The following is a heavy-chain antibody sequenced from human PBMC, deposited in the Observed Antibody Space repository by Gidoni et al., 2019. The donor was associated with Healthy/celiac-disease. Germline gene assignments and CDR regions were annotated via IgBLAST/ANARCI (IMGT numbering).Heavy chain of an antibody. CDR2: ISSSSSTI. J-gene: IGHJ5*02. V-gene: IGHV3-48*02. D-gene: IGHD1-7*01. CDR3: ARDARRYNWNYAGSWWFDP. Sequence: EVQLVESGGGLVQPGGSLRLSCAASGFTFSSSSMNWVRQAPGKGLEWVSYISSSSSTIYYADSVKGRFTISRDNAKNSLYLQMNSLRDEDTAVYYCARDARRYNWNYAGSWWFDPWGQGTLVTVSS. CDR1: GFTFSSSS.